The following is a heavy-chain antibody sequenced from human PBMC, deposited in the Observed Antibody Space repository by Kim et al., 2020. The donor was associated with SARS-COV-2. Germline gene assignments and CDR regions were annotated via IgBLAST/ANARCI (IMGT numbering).Heavy chain of an antibody. J-gene: IGHJ5*02. V-gene: IGHV3-23*01. Sequence: DSVKGRFTISRDNSKNTLYLQMNSLRAEDTAVYYCAKQGRGSGIPHWFDPWGQGTLVTVSS. D-gene: IGHD3-10*01. CDR3: AKQGRGSGIPHWFDP.